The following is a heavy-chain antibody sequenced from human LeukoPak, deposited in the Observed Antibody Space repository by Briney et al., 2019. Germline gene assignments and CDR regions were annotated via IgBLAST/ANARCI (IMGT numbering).Heavy chain of an antibody. V-gene: IGHV5-10-1*01. CDR3: ARGYRGYSGYDLD. Sequence: GESLRISCKGSGYSFTTYWISWVRQMPGKGLEWMGRIDPSDSYTNYSPSFQGHVTISADKSITTAYLQWSSLKASDTAIYYCARGYRGYSGYDLDWGQGTLVTVSS. CDR2: IDPSDSYT. J-gene: IGHJ4*02. CDR1: GYSFTTYW. D-gene: IGHD5-12*01.